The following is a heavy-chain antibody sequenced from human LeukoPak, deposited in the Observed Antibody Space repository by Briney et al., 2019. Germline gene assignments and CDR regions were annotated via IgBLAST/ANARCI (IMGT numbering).Heavy chain of an antibody. Sequence: GGSLRLSCAASGFTFSSYWMSWVRQAPGKGLEWVANINQDGRGTHSADSVKGRFTVSRDNARNSLYLQMNSLRAEDTAVYYCARDQTGQAWVYWGQGTLVTVSS. V-gene: IGHV3-7*04. J-gene: IGHJ4*02. D-gene: IGHD3-16*01. CDR3: ARDQTGQAWVY. CDR2: INQDGRGT. CDR1: GFTFSSYW.